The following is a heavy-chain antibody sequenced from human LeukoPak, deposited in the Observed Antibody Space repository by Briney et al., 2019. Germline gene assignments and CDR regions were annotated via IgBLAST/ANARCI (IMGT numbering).Heavy chain of an antibody. CDR2: INAGNGNT. CDR3: ARESEGGYSYGGGGY. CDR1: GYTFTSYA. J-gene: IGHJ4*02. D-gene: IGHD5-18*01. Sequence: GASVKVSFKASGYTFTSYAMHWVRQAPGQRLEWMGWINAGNGNTKYSQKFQGRVTITRDTSASTAYMELSSLRSEDTAVYYCARESEGGYSYGGGGYWGQGTLVTVSS. V-gene: IGHV1-3*01.